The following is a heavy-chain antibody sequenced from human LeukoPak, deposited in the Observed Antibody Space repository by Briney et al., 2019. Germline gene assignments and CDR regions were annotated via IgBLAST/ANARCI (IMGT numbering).Heavy chain of an antibody. D-gene: IGHD5-18*01. CDR1: GGTFSSYA. J-gene: IGHJ2*01. V-gene: IGHV1-18*01. Sequence: GAXVKXSXXAXGGTFSSYAISWVRQAPGQGLEWMGWISAYNGNTNYAQKLQGRVTMTTDTSTSTAYMELRSLRSDDTAVYYCVNTAMAPXYWYFDLWGRGTLVTISS. CDR3: VNTAMAPXYWYFDL. CDR2: ISAYNGNT.